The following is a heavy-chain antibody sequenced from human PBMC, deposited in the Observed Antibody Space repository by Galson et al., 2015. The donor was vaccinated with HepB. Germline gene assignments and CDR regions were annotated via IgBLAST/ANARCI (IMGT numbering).Heavy chain of an antibody. D-gene: IGHD6-13*01. J-gene: IGHJ4*02. CDR2: IWYDGSNK. CDR1: GFTFSTYG. CDR3: ARDLAEAAAGPAAGGGIDY. V-gene: IGHV3-33*01. Sequence: SLRLSCAASGFTFSTYGMHWVRQAPGKGLEWVAVIWYDGSNKYYADSVKGRFTISRDNSKNTLYLQMNSLRAEDTAVYYCARDLAEAAAGPAAGGGIDYWGQGTLVTVSS.